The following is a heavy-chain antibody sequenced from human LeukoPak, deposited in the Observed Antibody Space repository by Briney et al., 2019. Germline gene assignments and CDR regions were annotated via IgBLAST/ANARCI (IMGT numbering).Heavy chain of an antibody. CDR3: AVELRYFEWSSGHFDH. CDR1: GGSISSYY. V-gene: IGHV4-4*07. CDR2: IYTSGST. D-gene: IGHD3-9*01. J-gene: IGHJ4*02. Sequence: SETLSLTCTVSGGSISSYYWSWIRQPAGKGLEWIGRIYTSGSTNYNPSLKSRVTMSVDTSKNQFSLKLSSVTAADTAVYYCAVELRYFEWSSGHFDHWGQGTLVTVSS.